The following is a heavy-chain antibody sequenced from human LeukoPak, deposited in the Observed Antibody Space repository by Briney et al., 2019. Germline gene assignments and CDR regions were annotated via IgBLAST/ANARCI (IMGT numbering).Heavy chain of an antibody. CDR1: GFTFSSYS. Sequence: GGSLRLSCAASGFTFSSYSMNWVRQAPGKGLEWVAIIKKDGSEKYYVDSVKGRFTISRDNAKNSLSIQMNSLRVEDTAVYYCEGCIWGATDYWGQGTLVTVSS. CDR3: EGCIWGATDY. V-gene: IGHV3-7*01. J-gene: IGHJ4*02. D-gene: IGHD1-26*01. CDR2: IKKDGSEK.